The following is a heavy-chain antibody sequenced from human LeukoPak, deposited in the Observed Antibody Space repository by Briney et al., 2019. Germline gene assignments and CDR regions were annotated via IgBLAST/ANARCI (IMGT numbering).Heavy chain of an antibody. CDR3: ARDDDWNYEDY. CDR2: IKQDGSEK. CDR1: GSTLSTYW. V-gene: IGHV3-7*01. Sequence: GGSLRLSCAASGSTLSTYWMTWVRQAPGKGLEWVANIKQDGSEKYYVDSVKGRFTISRDNAKNSLYLQMNSLRAEDTAVYYCARDDDWNYEDYWGQGTLVTVSS. J-gene: IGHJ4*02. D-gene: IGHD1-7*01.